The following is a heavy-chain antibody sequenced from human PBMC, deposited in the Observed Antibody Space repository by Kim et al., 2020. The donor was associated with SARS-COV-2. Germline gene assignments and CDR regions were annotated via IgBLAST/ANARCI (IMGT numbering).Heavy chain of an antibody. Sequence: GGSLRLSCAASGFTFGNYAMHWVRQAPGKGLEWVSGISWNGDSMGYADSVKGRFTISRDNAKNSLYLQMNSPRAEDTALYYCAKAPYTSSWLEAFDIWGQGTMVTVSS. CDR3: AKAPYTSSWLEAFDI. CDR1: GFTFGNYA. V-gene: IGHV3-9*01. CDR2: ISWNGDSM. D-gene: IGHD6-13*01. J-gene: IGHJ3*02.